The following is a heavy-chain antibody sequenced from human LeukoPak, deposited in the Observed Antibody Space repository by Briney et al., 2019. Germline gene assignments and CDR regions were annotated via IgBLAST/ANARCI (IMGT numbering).Heavy chain of an antibody. CDR2: TYYRSKWYN. V-gene: IGHV6-1*01. CDR1: GDSVSSNSAA. D-gene: IGHD2-15*01. J-gene: IGHJ4*02. CDR3: TGSAAGGIDY. Sequence: SQTLSLTCAVSGDSVSSNSAAWNWLRQSPSGGLEWLGSTYYRSKWYNEYAVSVKSQITINPDTSKNQFSLQLNSVTPEDTAVYYCTGSAAGGIDYWGQGTLVSVSS.